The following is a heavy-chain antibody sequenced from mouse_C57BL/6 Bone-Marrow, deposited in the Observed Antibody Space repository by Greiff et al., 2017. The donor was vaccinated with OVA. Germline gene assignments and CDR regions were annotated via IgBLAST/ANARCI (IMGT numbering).Heavy chain of an antibody. J-gene: IGHJ3*01. D-gene: IGHD3-3*01. CDR2: ISDGGSYT. CDR1: GFTFSSYA. CDR3: ARLGAY. Sequence: EVQVVESGGGLVKPGGSLKLSCAASGFTFSSYAMSWVRQTPEKRLEWVATISDGGSYTYYPDNVKGRFTISRDNAKNNLYLQMSHLKSEDTAMYYCARLGAYWGQGTLVTVSA. V-gene: IGHV5-4*01.